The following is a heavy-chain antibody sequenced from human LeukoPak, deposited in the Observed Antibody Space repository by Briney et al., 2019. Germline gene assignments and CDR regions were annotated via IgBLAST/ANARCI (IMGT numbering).Heavy chain of an antibody. CDR2: INPSGGST. D-gene: IGHD6-13*01. Sequence: GASVKVSCKASGYTFTSYYMHWVRQAPGQGLEWMGIINPSGGSTSYAQKFQGRVTMTRDMSTSTVYMELSSLRSEDTAVYYCARARKGIAAAGTLDYCGQGTLVTVSS. V-gene: IGHV1-46*01. CDR1: GYTFTSYY. CDR3: ARARKGIAAAGTLDY. J-gene: IGHJ4*02.